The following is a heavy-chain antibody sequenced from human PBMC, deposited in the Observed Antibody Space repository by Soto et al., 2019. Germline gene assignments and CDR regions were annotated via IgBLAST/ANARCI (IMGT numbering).Heavy chain of an antibody. CDR2: IYYSGST. D-gene: IGHD6-19*01. J-gene: IGHJ5*01. Sequence: ILCLTCTFAGCYIRHYYWRLIRQPPGKGLEWIGYIYYSGSTNYNPSLKSRVTISVDTSKNQFSLKLSSVTAADTAVYYCAREGYRSGWSGIGALNWFDSWGQGTLVTVSS. CDR1: GCYIRHYY. V-gene: IGHV4-59*01. CDR3: AREGYRSGWSGIGALNWFDS.